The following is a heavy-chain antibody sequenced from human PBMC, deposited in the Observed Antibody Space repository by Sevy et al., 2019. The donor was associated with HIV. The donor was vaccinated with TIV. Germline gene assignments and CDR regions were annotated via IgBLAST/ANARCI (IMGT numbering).Heavy chain of an antibody. CDR3: SQDLQLGGDYGLDV. CDR1: GFTFSNYA. J-gene: IGHJ6*02. V-gene: IGHV3-30*18. D-gene: IGHD1-1*01. Sequence: GGSLRLSCAASGFTFSNYAMHWVRQSPGKGLEWVALISYDGGIKIYADSVKGRFTISIDSSKNTLDLEMNSLRIEDTALYYCSQDLQLGGDYGLDVWGQETTVNVSS. CDR2: ISYDGGIK.